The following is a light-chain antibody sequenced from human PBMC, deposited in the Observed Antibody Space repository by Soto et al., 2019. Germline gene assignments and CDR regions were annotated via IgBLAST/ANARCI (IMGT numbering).Light chain of an antibody. Sequence: DIVMTQSPASLSVSPGEGVTLSCRASQSVGNDLAWYQQIAGQAPRLLIYGASTRATGVPARFSGSGSGTDFTLTISTLQSEDFAVYYCQQYYNWPPAWTFGQGNKVDIK. CDR2: GAS. V-gene: IGKV3-15*01. CDR1: QSVGND. CDR3: QQYYNWPPAWT. J-gene: IGKJ1*01.